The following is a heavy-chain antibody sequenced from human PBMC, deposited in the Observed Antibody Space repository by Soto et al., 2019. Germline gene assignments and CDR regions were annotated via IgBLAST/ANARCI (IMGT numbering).Heavy chain of an antibody. CDR3: ARAPFSSSSFFFDY. D-gene: IGHD6-6*01. CDR2: VNPSRGNT. Sequence: ASVKVSCKASGYTFTAYFIHWLRQAPGHGLEWIGIVNPSRGNTNYAQKFQGRVGMTWDTSTRTVYMDLSSLRSDDTAVYYCARAPFSSSSFFFDYWGPGTLVTVSS. CDR1: GYTFTAYF. J-gene: IGHJ4*02. V-gene: IGHV1-46*01.